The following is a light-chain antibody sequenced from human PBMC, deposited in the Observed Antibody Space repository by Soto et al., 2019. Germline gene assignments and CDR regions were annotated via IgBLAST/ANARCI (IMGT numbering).Light chain of an antibody. CDR1: QSISSY. J-gene: IGKJ1*01. CDR2: AAS. V-gene: IGKV1-39*01. Sequence: DIQMTQSPSSLSASVGDRVTITCRASQSISSYLNWYQQKPGKAPKLLIYAASSLQSGVPSRFSGSGSGTDFTLTISSLQPEDVATYYCQQSYSFRRTFGQGTKVEIK. CDR3: QQSYSFRRT.